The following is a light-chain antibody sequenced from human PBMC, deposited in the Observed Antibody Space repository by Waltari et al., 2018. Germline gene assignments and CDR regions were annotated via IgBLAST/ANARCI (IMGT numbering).Light chain of an antibody. CDR1: NSGTKS. CDR3: QVWEISRDHYV. Sequence: SYVLTQPPSVSVAPGESARITCGGNNSGTKSVHWYHQKPGQAPVLVIYSDSDRPSGIPERFSGANSGNTATLTISRVEAGDEADYYCQVWEISRDHYVFGSGTEVTVL. J-gene: IGLJ1*01. V-gene: IGLV3-21*01. CDR2: SDS.